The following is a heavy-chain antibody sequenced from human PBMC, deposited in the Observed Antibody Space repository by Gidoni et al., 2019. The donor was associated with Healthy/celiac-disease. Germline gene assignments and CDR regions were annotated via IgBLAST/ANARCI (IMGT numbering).Heavy chain of an antibody. J-gene: IGHJ5*02. Sequence: QVQLQQWGAGLLKPSETLSLTCAVYGGSFSGYYWSWIRQPPGKGLEWIGEINHSGSTNYNPSLKSRVTISVDTSKNQFSLKLSSVTAADTAVYYCARSSIAARSYNWFDPWGQGTLVTVSS. CDR2: INHSGST. CDR3: ARSSIAARSYNWFDP. D-gene: IGHD6-6*01. CDR1: GGSFSGYY. V-gene: IGHV4-34*01.